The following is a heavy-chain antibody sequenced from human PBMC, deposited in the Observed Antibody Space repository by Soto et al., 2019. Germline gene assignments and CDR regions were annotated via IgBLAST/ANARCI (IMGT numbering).Heavy chain of an antibody. CDR3: AHLGLLWFGELPLHYYGMDV. CDR1: GFTFSSYG. Sequence: QVQLVESGGGVVQPGRSLRLSCAASGFTFSSYGMHWVRQAPGKGLEWVAVISYDGSNKFYADSVKGRFTISRDNSKNTLYLQMNSLRAEDTAVYYCAHLGLLWFGELPLHYYGMDVWGQGTTVTVSS. J-gene: IGHJ6*02. CDR2: ISYDGSNK. D-gene: IGHD3-10*01. V-gene: IGHV3-30*03.